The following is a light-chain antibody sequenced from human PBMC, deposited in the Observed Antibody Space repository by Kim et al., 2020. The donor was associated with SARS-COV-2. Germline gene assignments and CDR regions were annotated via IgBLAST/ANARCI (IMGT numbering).Light chain of an antibody. CDR1: SDDIGGYNY. CDR3: CSYSFRGCF. CDR2: DVT. J-gene: IGLJ2*01. Sequence: QSALTQPRSVSGSPGQSVTISCTGSSDDIGGYNYVSWYQQHPGNAPKLIIFDVTKRPSGVPDRFSGSKSGNTASLAVSELQTEDEADYYCCSYSFRGCFFGGGTQLTVL. V-gene: IGLV2-11*01.